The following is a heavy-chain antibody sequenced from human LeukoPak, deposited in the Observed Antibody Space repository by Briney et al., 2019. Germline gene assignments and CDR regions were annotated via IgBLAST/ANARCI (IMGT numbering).Heavy chain of an antibody. D-gene: IGHD2-15*01. V-gene: IGHV3-21*06. CDR1: GFTFSSYS. CDR2: ISDSGYYI. Sequence: GGSLRLSCAASGFTFSSYSMNWVRQAPGKGLEWVSSISDSGYYINYADSVKGRFTISRDNAKNSLYLQMNSLRAEDTAVYYCAIAPPGGIEWQLLKWGQGTLVTVSS. CDR3: AIAPPGGIEWQLLK. J-gene: IGHJ4*02.